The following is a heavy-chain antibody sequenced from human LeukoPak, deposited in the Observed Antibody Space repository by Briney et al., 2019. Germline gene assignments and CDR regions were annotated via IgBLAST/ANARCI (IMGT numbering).Heavy chain of an antibody. D-gene: IGHD5-18*01. CDR2: ISSSTNNI. CDR1: GFTFSSYS. V-gene: IGHV3-21*01. CDR3: ARDERGYSYGHFDY. Sequence: GGSLRLSCAASGFTFSSYSMNWVRQAPGKGLEGVSSISSSTNNINYADSVKGRFTISRDNAKNSLYLQMNSLRAEDTAVYYCARDERGYSYGHFDYWGQGTLVTVSS. J-gene: IGHJ4*02.